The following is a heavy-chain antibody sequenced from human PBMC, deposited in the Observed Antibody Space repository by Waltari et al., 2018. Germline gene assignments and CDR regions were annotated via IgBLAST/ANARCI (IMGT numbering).Heavy chain of an antibody. V-gene: IGHV1-69*08. J-gene: IGHJ6*02. CDR1: GGTFSSYA. CDR3: ARDNVPPTVTTVVIRRRGGMDV. D-gene: IGHD4-4*01. Sequence: QVQLVQSGAEVKKPGSSVKVSCKASGGTFSSYAISWLRQAHGQGLEWMGRIIPSFGTANYAQKFQGRVTITADKSTSTAYMELSSLRSEDTAVYYCARDNVPPTVTTVVIRRRGGMDVWGQGTTVTVSS. CDR2: IIPSFGTA.